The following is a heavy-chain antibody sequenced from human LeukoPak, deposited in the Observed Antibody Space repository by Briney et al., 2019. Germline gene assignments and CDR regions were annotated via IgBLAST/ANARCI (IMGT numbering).Heavy chain of an antibody. Sequence: PGGSLRLPCAASGYTFSSYAMSWVRQAPGRGLEWVSAISGSGGSTYYADSVKGRFTISRDNSKNTLYLQMNSLRAEDTAVYYCAKDRGYDPYFDYWGQGTLVTVSS. J-gene: IGHJ4*02. D-gene: IGHD3-3*01. CDR1: GYTFSSYA. CDR2: ISGSGGST. CDR3: AKDRGYDPYFDY. V-gene: IGHV3-23*01.